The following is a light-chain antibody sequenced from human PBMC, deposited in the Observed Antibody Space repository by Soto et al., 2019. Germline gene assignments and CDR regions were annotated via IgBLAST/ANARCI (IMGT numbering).Light chain of an antibody. CDR1: QSVSSP. V-gene: IGKV3-11*01. Sequence: ESVLTQSPATVALSPGERVTLSCRASQSVSSPFAWYQHKPGQAPRLLIYDGSNRATGIPARFTGSGSGTAFNLTITSLEPEDFAVYYCHLRTNWPPGITFGHGTRLEIK. CDR2: DGS. J-gene: IGKJ5*01. CDR3: HLRTNWPPGIT.